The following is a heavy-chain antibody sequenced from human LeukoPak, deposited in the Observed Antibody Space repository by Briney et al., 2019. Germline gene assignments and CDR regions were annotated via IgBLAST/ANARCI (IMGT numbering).Heavy chain of an antibody. CDR2: IYPGDSDT. D-gene: IGHD1-26*01. J-gene: IGHJ4*02. V-gene: IGHV5-51*01. CDR3: ARHLSSLVGTYYFDY. Sequence: GESLKISCKGSGYSFTSNWIGWVRQMPGKGLEWMGIIYPGDSDTRYSPSFQGQVTMSADKSISTAYLQWSSLKASDTAMYYCARHLSSLVGTYYFDYWGQGTLVTVSS. CDR1: GYSFTSNW.